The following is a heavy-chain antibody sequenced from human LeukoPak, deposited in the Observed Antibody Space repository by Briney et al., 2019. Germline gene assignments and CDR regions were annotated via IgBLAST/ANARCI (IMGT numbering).Heavy chain of an antibody. Sequence: SETLSLTCAVYGGSFSGYYWSWIRHPPGKGLEWIGEINHSGSTNYNPSLTSRVTISVDTFKNHFSLKLSSVTAADTGVYSCCRVKTMVTRGEAYYYSNCTDVWGEGTTLTVSS. CDR1: GGSFSGYY. CDR3: CRVKTMVTRGEAYYYSNCTDV. V-gene: IGHV4-34*01. CDR2: INHSGST. D-gene: IGHD4-17*01. J-gene: IGHJ6*03.